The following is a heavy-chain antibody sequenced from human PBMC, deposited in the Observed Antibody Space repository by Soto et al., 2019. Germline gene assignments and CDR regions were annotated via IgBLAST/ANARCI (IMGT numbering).Heavy chain of an antibody. CDR2: IYNGVIT. D-gene: IGHD3-3*01. CDR3: ARGLGNGGYYHFVS. CDR1: GGSISTGDYY. V-gene: IGHV4-30-4*01. Sequence: QVQLQESGPGLVKPSQTLSLACTVSGGSISTGDYYWTWIRQPPGKGLEWIGHIYNGVITYYNPSLKSRLSISGDTSKNHFSLKLGSVTAADTAVYYCARGLGNGGYYHFVSWGPGSLVTVSS. J-gene: IGHJ4*02.